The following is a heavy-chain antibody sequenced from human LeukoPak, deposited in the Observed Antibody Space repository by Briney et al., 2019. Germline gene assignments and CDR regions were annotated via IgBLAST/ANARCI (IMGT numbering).Heavy chain of an antibody. V-gene: IGHV1-69*13. CDR3: ARDPQTWGFGINY. CDR1: GGTFSSYA. J-gene: IGHJ4*02. D-gene: IGHD3-10*01. Sequence: SATVSCKASGGTFSSYAISWVRQAPGQGLEWMGGIIPIFGTANYAQKFQGRVTITADESTSTAYMELSSLRSEDTAVYYCARDPQTWGFGINYWGQGTLVTVSS. CDR2: IIPIFGTA.